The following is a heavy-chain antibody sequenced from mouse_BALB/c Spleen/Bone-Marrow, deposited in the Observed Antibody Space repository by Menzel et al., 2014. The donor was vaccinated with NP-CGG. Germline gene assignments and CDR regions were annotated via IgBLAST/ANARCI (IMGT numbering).Heavy chain of an antibody. J-gene: IGHJ3*01. Sequence: VQLQQSGAELAKPGASVKMSCKASGYTFTSYWMHWVKQRPGQGLEWIGYINPSTGYTEYNQKFKDKATLTAVKSSTTAFMQLRSLTSEDSAVYYCARDDYDAIAYWGLGTLVTVSA. V-gene: IGHV1-7*01. CDR1: GYTFTSYW. D-gene: IGHD2-4*01. CDR3: ARDDYDAIAY. CDR2: INPSTGYT.